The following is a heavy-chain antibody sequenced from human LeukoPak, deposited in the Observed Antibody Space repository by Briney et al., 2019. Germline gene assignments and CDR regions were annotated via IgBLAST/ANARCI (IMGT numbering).Heavy chain of an antibody. CDR1: GYLFTSYW. CDR3: ARGRGTGSPIGPRYFDL. Sequence: GESLKISFKGAGYLFTSYWIAWGRQMPGKGPEGMGIIYPADSDTRYSPSFQGQVTISADKSISTAFLRWTSLKASDIAIYYCARGRGTGSPIGPRYFDLWGRGTLVTVSS. V-gene: IGHV5-51*01. CDR2: IYPADSDT. J-gene: IGHJ2*01. D-gene: IGHD3-10*01.